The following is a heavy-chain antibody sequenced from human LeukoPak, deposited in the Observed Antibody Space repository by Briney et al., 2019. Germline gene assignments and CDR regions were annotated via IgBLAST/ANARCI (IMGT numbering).Heavy chain of an antibody. CDR2: ISYDGSNK. J-gene: IGHJ4*02. Sequence: GRSLRLSCAASGFTFSSYAMHWVRQAPGKGLEWVAVISYDGSNKYYADSVKGRFTISRDNSKNTLYLQMNSLRAEDTAVYYCARESFSSCNDYWGQGTLVTVSS. CDR3: ARESFSSCNDY. D-gene: IGHD6-6*01. CDR1: GFTFSSYA. V-gene: IGHV3-30-3*01.